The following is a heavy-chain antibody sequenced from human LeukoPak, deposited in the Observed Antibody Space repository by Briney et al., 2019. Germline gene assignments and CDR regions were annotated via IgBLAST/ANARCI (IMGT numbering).Heavy chain of an antibody. V-gene: IGHV3-30-3*01. D-gene: IGHD2-2*01. J-gene: IGHJ3*02. CDR1: GFTFSSYA. CDR2: ISYDGSNK. Sequence: PGRSLRLSCAASGFTFSSYAMHWVRQAPGKGLEWVAVISYDGSNKYYADSVKGRFTISRDNSKNTLYLQMNSLRAEDTAVYYCAREGDIVVVPAAFDAFDIWGQGTMVTVSS. CDR3: AREGDIVVVPAAFDAFDI.